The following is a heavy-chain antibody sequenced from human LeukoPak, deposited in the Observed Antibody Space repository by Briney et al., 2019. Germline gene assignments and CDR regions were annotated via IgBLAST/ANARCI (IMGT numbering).Heavy chain of an antibody. V-gene: IGHV1-18*01. D-gene: IGHD3-10*01. J-gene: IGHJ5*02. CDR3: ARGGPITMVQGVTRSPRWFDP. CDR2: ISAYNGNT. CDR1: GYTFTSYG. Sequence: ASVKVSCKASGYTFTSYGISWVRQAPGQGLEWMGWISAYNGNTNYAQKLQGRVTMTTDTSTSTAYMELRSLRSDDTAVYYCARGGPITMVQGVTRSPRWFDPWGQGTLVTVSS.